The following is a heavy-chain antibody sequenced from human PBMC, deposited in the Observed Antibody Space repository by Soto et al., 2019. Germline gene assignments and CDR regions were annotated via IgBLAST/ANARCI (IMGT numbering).Heavy chain of an antibody. J-gene: IGHJ6*03. CDR1: GFIFSSYS. D-gene: IGHD2-15*01. Sequence: EVQLVESGGGLVQPGGSLRLSCAASGFIFSSYSMNWVRQAPGKGMEWVSYISSSSDTIYYADSVKGRFTISRDNAKNSLYLQMNSLRAEDTAVYYCARDPRYYSGGNCYSSYYYYYLDVWGLGTTVTVSS. V-gene: IGHV3-48*01. CDR2: ISSSSDTI. CDR3: ARDPRYYSGGNCYSSYYYYYLDV.